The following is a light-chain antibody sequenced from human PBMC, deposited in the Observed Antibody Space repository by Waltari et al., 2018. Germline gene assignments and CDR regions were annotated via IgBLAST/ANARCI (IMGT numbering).Light chain of an antibody. CDR1: QSLLHTNGYNY. V-gene: IGKV2-28*01. Sequence: EIVMTQSPLSLPVTPGEPASISCRSSQSLLHTNGYNYLDWYLQKPGQSPQLLIYLGSNRASGVPDRFSGSGSGTDFTLKISRVEAEDVGVYYCMHALQTPFTFDPGTKVDIK. CDR3: MHALQTPFT. CDR2: LGS. J-gene: IGKJ3*01.